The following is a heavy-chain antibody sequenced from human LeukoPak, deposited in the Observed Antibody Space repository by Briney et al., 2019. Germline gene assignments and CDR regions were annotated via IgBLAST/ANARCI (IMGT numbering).Heavy chain of an antibody. CDR2: ISGSGDST. Sequence: GGSLRLSCAASGFTFSTYAVNWVRQAPGKGLEWVSTISGSGDSTYYADSVKGRFTTSRDNSKDTLYLQMSSVRVDDTAVYYCARVLGYCSGGSCSTAGYFDYWGQGTLVTVSS. CDR3: ARVLGYCSGGSCSTAGYFDY. V-gene: IGHV3-23*01. D-gene: IGHD2-15*01. CDR1: GFTFSTYA. J-gene: IGHJ4*02.